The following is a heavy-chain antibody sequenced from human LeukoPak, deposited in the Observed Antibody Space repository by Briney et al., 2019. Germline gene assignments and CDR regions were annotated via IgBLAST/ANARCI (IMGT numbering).Heavy chain of an antibody. Sequence: ASVKVSCRTSGYTFTTYGMSWVRQAPGQRLEWMGWISTYNDNTNYAQRFRGRVTMTTDTSTSTAYMDLRSLRSDDTAIYYCARQVDTTMALPDYWGQGTLVTVSS. CDR1: GYTFTTYG. CDR3: ARQVDTTMALPDY. CDR2: ISTYNDNT. J-gene: IGHJ4*02. V-gene: IGHV1-18*01. D-gene: IGHD5-18*01.